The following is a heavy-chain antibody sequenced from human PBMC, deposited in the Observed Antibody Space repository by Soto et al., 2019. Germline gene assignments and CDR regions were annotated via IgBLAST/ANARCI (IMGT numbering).Heavy chain of an antibody. CDR1: GGTFSSYA. V-gene: IGHV1-69*13. Sequence: ASVKVSCKASGGTFSSYAISWVRQAPGQGLEWMGGIIPIFGTANYAQKFQGRVTITADESTSTAYMELSSLRSEDTAVYYCARVPVVPAAMEMDWFDPWGQGTLVTVSS. J-gene: IGHJ5*02. CDR2: IIPIFGTA. D-gene: IGHD2-2*01. CDR3: ARVPVVPAAMEMDWFDP.